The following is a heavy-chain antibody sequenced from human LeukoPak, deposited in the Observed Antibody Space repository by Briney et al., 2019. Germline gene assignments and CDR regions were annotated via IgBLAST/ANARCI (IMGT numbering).Heavy chain of an antibody. Sequence: GGSLRLSCAASGFTFSSYAMSWVRQAPGKGLEWVSSISGSGGYAYYANSVKGRFITSRDNSKNTLYLQMNSLRAEDTAVYYCAKSKLTSYLFDNWGQGILVTVSS. CDR3: AKSKLTSYLFDN. CDR1: GFTFSSYA. CDR2: ISGSGGYA. V-gene: IGHV3-23*01. J-gene: IGHJ4*02. D-gene: IGHD1-26*01.